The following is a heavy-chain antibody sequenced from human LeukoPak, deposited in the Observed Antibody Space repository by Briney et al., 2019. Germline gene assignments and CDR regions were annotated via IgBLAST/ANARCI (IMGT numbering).Heavy chain of an antibody. D-gene: IGHD6-13*01. CDR1: GFTFSNAW. CDR3: TTDLEQQRKGY. CDR2: IKSKTDGGTT. Sequence: PGGSLRLSCAASGFTFSNAWMSWVRQAPGKGLEWVGRIKSKTDGGTTDYAAPVKGRFTISRDDSKNTLYLRMNSLKTEDTAVYYCTTDLEQQRKGYWGQGTLVTVSS. V-gene: IGHV3-15*01. J-gene: IGHJ4*02.